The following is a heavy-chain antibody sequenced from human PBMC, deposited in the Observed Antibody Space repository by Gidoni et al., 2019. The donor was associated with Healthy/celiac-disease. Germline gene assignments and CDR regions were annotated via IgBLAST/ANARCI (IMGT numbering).Heavy chain of an antibody. J-gene: IGHJ4*02. Sequence: QVQLVESGGGVVQPGRSLRLSCAASGFTFSSYAMHWVRQAPGKGLEWVAVISYDGSNKYYADSVKGRFTISRDNSKNTLYLQMNSLRAEDTAVYYCAREDVWYSSGPGPFDYWGQGTLVTVSS. V-gene: IGHV3-30-3*01. D-gene: IGHD6-19*01. CDR2: ISYDGSNK. CDR1: GFTFSSYA. CDR3: AREDVWYSSGPGPFDY.